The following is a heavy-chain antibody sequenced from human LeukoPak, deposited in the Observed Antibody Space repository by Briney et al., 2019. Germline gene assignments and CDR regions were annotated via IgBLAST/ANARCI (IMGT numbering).Heavy chain of an antibody. CDR3: AKTLVVPPPNRKSYYYYGMDV. CDR2: ISYDGSNK. V-gene: IGHV3-30*18. Sequence: GGSLRLSCAASGFTFSSYVMHWVRQAPGKGLEWVAVISYDGSNKYYADSVKGRFTISRDNSKNTLYLQMNSLRAEDTAVYYCAKTLVVPPPNRKSYYYYGMDVWGQGTTVTVSS. D-gene: IGHD2-2*01. CDR1: GFTFSSYV. J-gene: IGHJ6*02.